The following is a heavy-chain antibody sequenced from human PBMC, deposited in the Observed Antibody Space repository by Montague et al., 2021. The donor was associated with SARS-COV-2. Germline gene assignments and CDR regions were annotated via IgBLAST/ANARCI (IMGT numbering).Heavy chain of an antibody. CDR3: TRHVHMTWPEPSPGFDY. V-gene: IGHV4-39*01. J-gene: IGHJ4*02. CDR1: GDSISSSSYN. Sequence: SETLSLTCTVSGDSISSSSYNWGWLRQPPGKGLEWIGSVHYSGRHYYTPSLKSRVTIYVDTSKNQLSLKLSSVTAADTAVYYCTRHVHMTWPEPSPGFDYWGQGTLVTVSS. D-gene: IGHD1-1*01. CDR2: VHYSGRH.